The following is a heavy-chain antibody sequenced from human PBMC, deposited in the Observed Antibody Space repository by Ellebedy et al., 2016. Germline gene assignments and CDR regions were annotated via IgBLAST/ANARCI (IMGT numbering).Heavy chain of an antibody. CDR1: GFTFSSYA. J-gene: IGHJ6*02. CDR3: ARDYVLWLEYYYYGMDV. CDR2: TSYDGSNK. Sequence: GESLKISCAASGFTFSSYAMHWVRQAPGKGLEWVAVTSYDGSNKYYADSVKGRFTISRDNSKNTLYLQMNSLRAEDTAVYYCARDYVLWLEYYYYGMDVWGQGTTVTVSS. D-gene: IGHD3-10*01. V-gene: IGHV3-30-3*01.